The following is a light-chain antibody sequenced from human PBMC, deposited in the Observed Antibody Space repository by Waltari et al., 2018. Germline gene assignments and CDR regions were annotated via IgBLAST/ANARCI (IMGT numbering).Light chain of an antibody. CDR1: SANVGRYDY. CDR3: SSYAGFYTLV. J-gene: IGLJ2*01. Sequence: QSALTQPRSVSGSPGQSVTVSCTGTSANVGRYDYVSWYQQHPTKAPKLLIFEVSRRPSGVPYRFSGSKSGNTASLTISGLQAEDEADYYCSSYAGFYTLVFGGVTTVTVL. V-gene: IGLV2-11*01. CDR2: EVS.